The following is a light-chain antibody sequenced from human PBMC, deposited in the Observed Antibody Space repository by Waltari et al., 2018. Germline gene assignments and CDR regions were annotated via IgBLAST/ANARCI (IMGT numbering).Light chain of an antibody. CDR1: SSNIGNNY. Sequence: RVTISCSGGSSNIGNNYVSWYRQFPGTAPKLLIYEDTERPSGIPGRFSGSKSGTSATLDITGLQAGDEADYYCGTWDSSLSGAVFGGGTHLTGL. CDR2: EDT. J-gene: IGLJ7*01. V-gene: IGLV1-51*02. CDR3: GTWDSSLSGAV.